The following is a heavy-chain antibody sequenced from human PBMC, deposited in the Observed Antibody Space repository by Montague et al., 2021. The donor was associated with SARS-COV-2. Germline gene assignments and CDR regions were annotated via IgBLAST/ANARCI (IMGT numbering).Heavy chain of an antibody. CDR1: GGSISTSY. J-gene: IGHJ4*02. V-gene: IGHV4-59*01. D-gene: IGHD1-14*01. CDR2: ISYSGST. CDR3: ARDQGHNRWIYDY. Sequence: SETLSLTCSVFGGSISTSYWSWIRQSPGKGLEWIGYISYSGSTNYNPSLKSRVTISMDTSENQFSLKLTPVTAADTAVYYCARDQGHNRWIYDYWGQGTLVTVSS.